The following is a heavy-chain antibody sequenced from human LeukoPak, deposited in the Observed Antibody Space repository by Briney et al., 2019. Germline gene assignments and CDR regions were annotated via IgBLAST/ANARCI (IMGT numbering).Heavy chain of an antibody. CDR3: ARGGIKGPHDAFDI. J-gene: IGHJ3*02. V-gene: IGHV3-64*01. CDR2: ISGNGDST. D-gene: IGHD3-10*01. CDR1: GFAFSSYA. Sequence: GGSLRLSCAVSGFAFSSYAMHWVRQAPGKGLQYVSAISGNGDSTWYANSVKGRFTISRDNSKNTLYLQMGSLRAEDMAVYYCARGGIKGPHDAFDIWGQGTMVTVSS.